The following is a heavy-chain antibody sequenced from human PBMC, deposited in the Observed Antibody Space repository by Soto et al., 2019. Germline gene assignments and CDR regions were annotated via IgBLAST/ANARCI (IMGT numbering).Heavy chain of an antibody. CDR1: GGSISSSSYY. CDR3: ARHTTDVGADY. Sequence: PSETLSLTCTVSGGSISSSSYYWGWIRQPPGKGLEWIGSIYYSGSTYYNPSLKSRVTISVDTSKNQFSLKLSSVTAADTAVYYCARHTTDVGADYWGQGTLVTVS. D-gene: IGHD1-26*01. V-gene: IGHV4-39*01. J-gene: IGHJ4*02. CDR2: IYYSGST.